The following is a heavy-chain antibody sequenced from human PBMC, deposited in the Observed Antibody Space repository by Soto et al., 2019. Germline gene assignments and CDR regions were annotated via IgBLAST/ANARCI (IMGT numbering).Heavy chain of an antibody. V-gene: IGHV4-59*11. CDR3: ARANWVFDY. CDR2: IYYSGST. J-gene: IGHJ4*02. D-gene: IGHD7-27*01. Sequence: QVQLQESGPGLVKPSETLSLTCTVSGGSINNHYWSWIRQPPGQGLEWIGYIYYSGSTNYNPPLKSRATVSVDTSKNQFSLKLSSLTAADTAIYYCARANWVFDYWGQGTLVTVSS. CDR1: GGSINNHY.